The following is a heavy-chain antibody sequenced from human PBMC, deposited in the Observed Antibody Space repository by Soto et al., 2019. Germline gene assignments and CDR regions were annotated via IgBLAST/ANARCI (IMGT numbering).Heavy chain of an antibody. Sequence: EVQVVESGGGLVQPGGSLRLSCAASGFTVSSDYMSWVSQAPGKGLEWVSVIYSGGSTYYADSVKGRFTISRDNSKNTLYPQMNCLRAEDTAVYYCARDPGDRNGVSVWGQGTTVTVSS. J-gene: IGHJ6*02. CDR1: GFTVSSDY. CDR2: IYSGGST. V-gene: IGHV3-66*01. D-gene: IGHD1-26*01. CDR3: ARDPGDRNGVSV.